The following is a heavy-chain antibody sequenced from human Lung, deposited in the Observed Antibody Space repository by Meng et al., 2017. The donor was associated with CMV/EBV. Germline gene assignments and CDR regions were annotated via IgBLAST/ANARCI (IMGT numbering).Heavy chain of an antibody. Sequence: QGQGRESGPCPVKPSGTLSLTWAVSGGSISSSNWWSWVRQPPGKGLEWIGEIYHSGSTNYNPSLKSRVTISVDKSKNQFSLKLSSVTAADTAVYYCASFPPPGKQWLVTDYWGQGTLVTVSS. CDR1: GGSISSSNW. V-gene: IGHV4-4*02. CDR3: ASFPPPGKQWLVTDY. D-gene: IGHD6-19*01. CDR2: IYHSGST. J-gene: IGHJ4*02.